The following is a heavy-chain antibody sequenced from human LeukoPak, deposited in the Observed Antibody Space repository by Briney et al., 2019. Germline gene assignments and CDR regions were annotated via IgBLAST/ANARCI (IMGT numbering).Heavy chain of an antibody. CDR1: VGSISSGNYY. J-gene: IGHJ4*02. CDR2: IYMSGST. Sequence: SQTLSLTCAVSVGSISSGNYYYSWIRQSAGQGMEWDGNIYMSGSTRYNPSLMSRVAMSVDTSKNQFSLKISSATAADTAVYYCARDWGIAAATPYYFDHWGQGILVTVSS. CDR3: ARDWGIAAATPYYFDH. D-gene: IGHD6-13*01. V-gene: IGHV4-61*09.